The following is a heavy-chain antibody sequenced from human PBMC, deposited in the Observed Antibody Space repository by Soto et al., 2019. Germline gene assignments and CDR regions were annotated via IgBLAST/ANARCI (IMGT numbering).Heavy chain of an antibody. Sequence: ETLSLTCTVSGGSISSSSWNWIRQAPGKRLEWIGYIYYSGSTYYNPSLKSRVTMSVDTSKNQFSLKLSSVTAADAAVYYCARVWSLWGQGTLVTVSS. V-gene: IGHV4-59*08. CDR2: IYYSGST. CDR3: ARVWSL. J-gene: IGHJ4*02. CDR1: GGSISSSS. D-gene: IGHD1-26*01.